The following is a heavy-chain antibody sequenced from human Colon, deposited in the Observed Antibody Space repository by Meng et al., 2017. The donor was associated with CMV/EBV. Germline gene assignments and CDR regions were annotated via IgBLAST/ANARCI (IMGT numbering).Heavy chain of an antibody. CDR3: ARTVQWLAPFYYYMDV. Sequence: QLQPPEAGPGLVKAQETLSLTCTVSGCFISGSSYYWGWIRQPPGKGLEWIGSMYYSGNTHYKSSLKSRVTISVDTSKNQFSLRLNSVTAADTAVYYCARTVQWLAPFYYYMDVWGKGTLVTVSS. D-gene: IGHD3-22*01. CDR2: MYYSGNT. V-gene: IGHV4-39*07. J-gene: IGHJ6*03. CDR1: GCFISGSSYY.